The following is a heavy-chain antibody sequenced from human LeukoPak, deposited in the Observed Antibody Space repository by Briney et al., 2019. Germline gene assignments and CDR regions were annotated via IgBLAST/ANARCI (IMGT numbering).Heavy chain of an antibody. CDR1: GFTFSPYA. CDR2: ISYDGSNK. V-gene: IGHV3-30-3*01. J-gene: IGHJ4*02. CDR3: ARAKTWLQSFDFDY. D-gene: IGHD5-24*01. Sequence: GGSLRLSCAASGFTFSPYAMHWVRQAPGKGLEWVSVISYDGSNKYYADSVKGRFTISRDNSKNTLYLQMNSLRAEDTAVYYCARAKTWLQSFDFDYWGQGTLVTVSS.